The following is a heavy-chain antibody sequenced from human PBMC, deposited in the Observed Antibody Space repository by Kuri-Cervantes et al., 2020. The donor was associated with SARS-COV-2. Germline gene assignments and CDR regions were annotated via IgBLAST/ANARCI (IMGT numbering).Heavy chain of an antibody. D-gene: IGHD3-3*01. J-gene: IGHJ6*02. CDR3: ARVLTTFGVPNRGMDV. CDR2: ISGSGGST. Sequence: LSLTCAASGFTFSSYAMSWVRQAPGKGLEWVSAISGSGGSTYYADSVKGRFTISRDNSKNTLYLQMNSLRAEDTAVYYCARVLTTFGVPNRGMDVWGQGTTVTVSS. CDR1: GFTFSSYA. V-gene: IGHV3-23*01.